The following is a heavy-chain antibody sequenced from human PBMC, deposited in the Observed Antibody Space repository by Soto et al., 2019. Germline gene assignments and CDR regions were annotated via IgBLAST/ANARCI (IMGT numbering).Heavy chain of an antibody. V-gene: IGHV3-74*01. D-gene: IGHD3-22*01. Sequence: PGGSLRLSCAASEFTFSSYGMHCVRHSPGKGLVWVSRINSDGSRTTYADSVKGRFTISRDNAKNMLHLQMNSLRAEDTAVYYCARALTYYYEHAYRGQGTLVTVSS. CDR1: EFTFSSYG. CDR3: ARALTYYYEHAY. J-gene: IGHJ4*02. CDR2: INSDGSRT.